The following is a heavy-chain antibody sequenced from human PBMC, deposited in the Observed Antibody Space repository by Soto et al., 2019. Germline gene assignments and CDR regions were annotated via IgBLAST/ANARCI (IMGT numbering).Heavy chain of an antibody. V-gene: IGHV3-23*01. CDR3: AKGKGVGAAGTNWFDP. CDR2: ISSRGGST. D-gene: IGHD6-13*01. J-gene: IGHJ5*02. CDR1: GFIFSDSA. Sequence: EMQLSESGGGLVQPGGSLRLSCAASGFIFSDSAMSWVRQAPGKGLGWVSTISSRGGSTFYADSVKGRFTISRDNSMDTLYLQMNSLRVEDTAVYYCAKGKGVGAAGTNWFDPWGQGTLVTVSS.